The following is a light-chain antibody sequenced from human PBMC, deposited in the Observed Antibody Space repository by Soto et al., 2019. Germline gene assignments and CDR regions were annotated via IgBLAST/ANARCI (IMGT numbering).Light chain of an antibody. CDR1: SGHSSYA. J-gene: IGLJ3*02. CDR2: VDSDGSH. Sequence: QAVVTQSPSASASLGASVRLICTLSSGHSSYAIAWHQQQPEKGPRYLMKVDSDGSHIKGDGIPDRFSGSSSGAERYLTISSLQSEDEADYYCQTWGTGTWVFGGGTKLTVL. V-gene: IGLV4-69*01. CDR3: QTWGTGTWV.